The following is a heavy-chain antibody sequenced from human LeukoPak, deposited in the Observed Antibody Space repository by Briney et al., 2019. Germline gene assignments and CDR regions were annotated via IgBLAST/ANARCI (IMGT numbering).Heavy chain of an antibody. J-gene: IGHJ4*02. CDR2: MAYSGNS. CDR1: GGSISSSSYS. Sequence: SETLSLTCTVSGGSISSSSYSWGWIRQPPGKGLEWIGSMAYSGNSYYNPSLKSRVTITVDTSKNQFSLKLTSVTAADTAMYYCARHNFWSGNYGENYFDYWGQGILVTVSS. D-gene: IGHD3-3*01. V-gene: IGHV4-39*01. CDR3: ARHNFWSGNYGENYFDY.